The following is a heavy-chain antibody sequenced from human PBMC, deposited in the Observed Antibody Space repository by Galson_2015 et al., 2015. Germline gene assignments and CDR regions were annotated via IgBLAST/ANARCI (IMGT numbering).Heavy chain of an antibody. CDR2: ISGSGGST. CDR3: ARMRKEIWDWGSLQTPYYFDY. D-gene: IGHD3/OR15-3a*01. V-gene: IGHV3-23*01. Sequence: GFTFSSYAMSWVRQAPGKGLEWVSAISGSGGSTYYADSVKGRFTISRDNSKNTLYLQMNSLRAEDTAVYYCARMRKEIWDWGSLQTPYYFDYWGQGTLVTVSS. CDR1: GFTFSSYA. J-gene: IGHJ4*02.